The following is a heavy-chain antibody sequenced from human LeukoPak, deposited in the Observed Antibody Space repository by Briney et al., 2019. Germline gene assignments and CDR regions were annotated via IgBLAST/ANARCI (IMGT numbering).Heavy chain of an antibody. CDR2: ISYDGTNK. D-gene: IGHD1-1*01. CDR1: GFTFSSYA. Sequence: GKSLRLSCAASGFTFSSYAINWVRQALGKGLEWVAVISYDGTNKNYADSVKGRFTISRDSSKNTVYLEMNSLRAEDTAVYYCARAVTTGSYYFGYWGQGTPVTVSS. CDR3: ARAVTTGSYYFGY. J-gene: IGHJ4*02. V-gene: IGHV3-30-3*01.